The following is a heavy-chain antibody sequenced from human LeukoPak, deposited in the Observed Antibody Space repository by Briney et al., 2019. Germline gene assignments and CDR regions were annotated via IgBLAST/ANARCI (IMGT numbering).Heavy chain of an antibody. CDR1: GFTFSSYW. CDR2: IKQDGSEK. D-gene: IGHD3-3*01. J-gene: IGHJ5*02. Sequence: GGSLRLSCAASGFTFSSYWMSWVRQAPGKGLEWVANIKQDGSEKYYVDSVKGRFTISRDNAKNSLYLQMNSLRAEDTAVYGCARDLPSPYYDFWSGYQALGWFGPWGQGTLVTVSS. V-gene: IGHV3-7*01. CDR3: ARDLPSPYYDFWSGYQALGWFGP.